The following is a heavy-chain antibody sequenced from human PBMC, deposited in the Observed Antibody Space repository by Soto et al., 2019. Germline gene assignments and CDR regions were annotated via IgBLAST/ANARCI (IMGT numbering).Heavy chain of an antibody. CDR3: ARQTATVVVPSCGMDV. D-gene: IGHD2-2*01. V-gene: IGHV4-39*01. Sequence: SETLSLTCTVSGGSISSSGYYWGWIRQPPGKGLEWIGSIYYSGSTYYNPSLKSRVTISVDTSKNQFSLKLSSVTAADTAVYYCARQTATVVVPSCGMDVWGQGTTVTVSS. CDR2: IYYSGST. J-gene: IGHJ6*02. CDR1: GGSISSSGYY.